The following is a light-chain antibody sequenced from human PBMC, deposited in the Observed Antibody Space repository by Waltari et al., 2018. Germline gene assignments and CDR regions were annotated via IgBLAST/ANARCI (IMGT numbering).Light chain of an antibody. CDR3: AAWDDSVNAWL. J-gene: IGLJ3*02. CDR1: SSNIGSNT. Sequence: QPVLIQPPSASGTLGQRVTITCSGSSSNIGSNTVNWYQQFPGAAPKIFIYNNNQRPPGVPVRFSGSKSGTSASLAISGLQSAEEADYYSAAWDDSVNAWLFGGGAKLTVL. V-gene: IGLV1-44*01. CDR2: NNN.